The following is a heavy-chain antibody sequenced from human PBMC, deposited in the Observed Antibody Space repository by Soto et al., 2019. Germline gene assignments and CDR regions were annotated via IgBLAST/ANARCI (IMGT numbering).Heavy chain of an antibody. Sequence: EVQLLESGGGLVQPGGSLRLSCAASGFTFSSYAMSWVRQAPGKGLEWVSAISGSGGSTYYADSVKGRFTISRDNSKNTLDLQMNSLRAEDTAVYYCAKDREGSWYLFDYWGQGTLVTVSS. D-gene: IGHD2-15*01. CDR1: GFTFSSYA. CDR2: ISGSGGST. V-gene: IGHV3-23*01. J-gene: IGHJ4*02. CDR3: AKDREGSWYLFDY.